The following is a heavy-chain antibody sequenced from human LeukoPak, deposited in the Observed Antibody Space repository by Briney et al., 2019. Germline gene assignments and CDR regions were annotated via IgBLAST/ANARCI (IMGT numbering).Heavy chain of an antibody. CDR3: AKADGLYHYDISTAYYNRALDY. D-gene: IGHD3-9*01. CDR1: GFTFSSYA. J-gene: IGHJ4*02. V-gene: IGHV3-23*01. Sequence: PGGSLRLSCAASGFTFSSYAMSWVRQAPGKGLEWVSGLSGSGGSTYYADSVKGRFTISRDNSKNTLYLQMNSLRAEDTAVYYCAKADGLYHYDISTAYYNRALDYWGQGTLVTVSS. CDR2: LSGSGGST.